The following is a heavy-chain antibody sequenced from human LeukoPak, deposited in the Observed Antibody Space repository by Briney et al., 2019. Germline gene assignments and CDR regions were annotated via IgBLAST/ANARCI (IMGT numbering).Heavy chain of an antibody. CDR1: GGSISSSSYY. D-gene: IGHD3-22*01. Sequence: SETLSLTCTVSGGSISSSSYYWGWIRQPPGKGLEWIGSIYYSGSTYYDPSLKSRVTISVDTSKNRFSLSLSSVTAADTAVYYCARDYYDSSGYYSFSPWGQGTLVTVSS. J-gene: IGHJ4*02. CDR3: ARDYYDSSGYYSFSP. CDR2: IYYSGST. V-gene: IGHV4-39*02.